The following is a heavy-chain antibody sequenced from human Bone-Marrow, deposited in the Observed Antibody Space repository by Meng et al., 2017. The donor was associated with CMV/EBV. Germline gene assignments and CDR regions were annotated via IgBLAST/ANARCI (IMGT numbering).Heavy chain of an antibody. CDR2: IYSGGST. CDR3: AKVPNRTGTKVDPRLPVY. J-gene: IGHJ4*02. Sequence: GESLKISCAASGFTVSSNYMSWVRQAPGKGLEWVSVIYSGGSTYYADSVKGRFTISRDNSKNTLYLQMNSLRAEDTAVYYCAKVPNRTGTKVDPRLPVYGGQGKRVTGAS. CDR1: GFTVSSNY. D-gene: IGHD1-7*01. V-gene: IGHV3-53*05.